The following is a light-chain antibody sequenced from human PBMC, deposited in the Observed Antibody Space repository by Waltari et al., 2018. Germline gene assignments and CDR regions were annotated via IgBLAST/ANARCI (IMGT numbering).Light chain of an antibody. J-gene: IGKJ2*01. CDR2: GAS. CDR1: QSVSTN. V-gene: IGKV3-15*01. Sequence: VLTQSPATLSVSPGERATLSCRASQSVSTNLAWYQQKPGQAPRLLIYGASTRATGIPARFSGSGSATEFTLTITSLQSEDFAVYYCQQYNSYHTFGQGTKLEIK. CDR3: QQYNSYHT.